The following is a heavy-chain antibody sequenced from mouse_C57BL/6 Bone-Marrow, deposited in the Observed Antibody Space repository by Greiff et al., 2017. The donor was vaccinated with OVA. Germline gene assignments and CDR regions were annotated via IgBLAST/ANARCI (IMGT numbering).Heavy chain of an antibody. Sequence: EVKLMESGGGLVKPGGSLKLSCAASGFTFSSYAMSWVRQTPEKRLEWVATISDGGSYTYYPDNVKGRFTISRDNAKNNLYLQMSHLKSEDTAMYYCARPYGSSSRGYFDVWGTGTTVTVSS. V-gene: IGHV5-4*03. CDR1: GFTFSSYA. J-gene: IGHJ1*03. CDR2: ISDGGSYT. CDR3: ARPYGSSSRGYFDV. D-gene: IGHD1-1*01.